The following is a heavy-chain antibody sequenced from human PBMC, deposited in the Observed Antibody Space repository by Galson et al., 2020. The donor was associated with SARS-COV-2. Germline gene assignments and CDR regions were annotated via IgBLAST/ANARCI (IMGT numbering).Heavy chain of an antibody. Sequence: SETLSLTCAVSGTSISSGSYSWNWIRQPPGQGLERIGYISHSGGTYYNPSLKSRVTISGDRSKNQFSLRLSSVTAADTAVYYCARLHYGEYAPEAFDIWGPGTRVTVAS. D-gene: IGHD4-17*01. J-gene: IGHJ3*02. V-gene: IGHV4-30-2*01. CDR1: GTSISSGSYS. CDR2: ISHSGGT. CDR3: ARLHYGEYAPEAFDI.